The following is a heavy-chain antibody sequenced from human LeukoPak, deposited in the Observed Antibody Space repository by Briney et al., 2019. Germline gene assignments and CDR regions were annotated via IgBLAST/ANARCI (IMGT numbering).Heavy chain of an antibody. V-gene: IGHV4-34*01. Sequence: SETLSLTCAVYGGSFSGYYWSWIRQPPGKGLEWIREINHSGSTNYNPSLKSRVTISVDTSKNQFSLKLSSVTAADTAVYYCARFCSVCVWTSKEDYWGQGTLVTVSS. D-gene: IGHD3-3*01. J-gene: IGHJ4*02. CDR1: GGSFSGYY. CDR2: INHSGST. CDR3: ARFCSVCVWTSKEDY.